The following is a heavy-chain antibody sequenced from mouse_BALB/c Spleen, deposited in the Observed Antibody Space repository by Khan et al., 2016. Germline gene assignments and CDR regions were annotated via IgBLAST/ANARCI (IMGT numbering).Heavy chain of an antibody. CDR1: GFTFSDAW. Sequence: EVKLEESGGGLVQPGGSMKLSCTASGFTFSDAWMDWVRQSPGKGLEWVAEIRSKANNRATYYAESVKGRFTIAGDDSKSSIYLQMNSLRAEDTGIYYCTKSDYDWYFDVGGAVTPVTVSS. CDR2: IRSKANNRAT. J-gene: IGHJ1*01. D-gene: IGHD2-4*01. V-gene: IGHV6-6*01. CDR3: TKSDYDWYFDV.